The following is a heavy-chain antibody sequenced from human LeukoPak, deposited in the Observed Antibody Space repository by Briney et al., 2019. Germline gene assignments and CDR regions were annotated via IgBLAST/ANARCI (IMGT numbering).Heavy chain of an antibody. D-gene: IGHD2-15*01. CDR1: GYTFTGYY. Sequence: ASVKVSCKASGYTFTGYYMHWVRQAPGQGLEWMGRINPNSGGTNYAQKLQGRVTMTTDTSTSTAYMELRSLRSDDTAVYYCARDRAAAKTNWFDPWGQGTLVTVSS. CDR2: INPNSGGT. J-gene: IGHJ5*02. V-gene: IGHV1-2*06. CDR3: ARDRAAAKTNWFDP.